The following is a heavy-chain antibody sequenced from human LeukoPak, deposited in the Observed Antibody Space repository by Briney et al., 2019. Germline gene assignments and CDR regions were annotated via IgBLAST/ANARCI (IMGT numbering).Heavy chain of an antibody. D-gene: IGHD6-13*01. CDR2: ISGSSNDI. V-gene: IGHV3-11*06. CDR1: GFSFSGSY. J-gene: IGHJ6*03. Sequence: GGSLRLSCAASGFSFSGSYMSWIRQAPGKGLEWVSYISGSSNDINYADSVKGRFTVSRDNTKNSLFLQMNSLRAEDTAVYYCARGTAAAGTPYYYYYMDVWGKGTTVTVSS. CDR3: ARGTAAAGTPYYYYYMDV.